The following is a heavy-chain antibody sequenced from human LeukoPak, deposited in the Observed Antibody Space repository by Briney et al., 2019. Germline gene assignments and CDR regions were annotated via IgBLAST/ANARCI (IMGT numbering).Heavy chain of an antibody. CDR1: GGAFSSYA. CDR2: IIPIFGTA. J-gene: IGHJ3*02. D-gene: IGHD3-22*01. CDR3: ARSRADYYDSSGYLTGTAFDI. Sequence: SVKVSCKASGGAFSSYAISWVRQAPGQGLEWMGGIIPIFGTANYAQKFQGRVTITADESTSTAYMELSSPRSEDTAVYYCARSRADYYDSSGYLTGTAFDIWGQGTMVTVSS. V-gene: IGHV1-69*13.